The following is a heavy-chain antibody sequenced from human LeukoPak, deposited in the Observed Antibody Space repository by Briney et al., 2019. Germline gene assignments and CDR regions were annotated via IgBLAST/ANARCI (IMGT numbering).Heavy chain of an antibody. V-gene: IGHV3-30*04. Sequence: GGSLRLSCAASGFTFSSYVMHWVRQAPGKGLEWVAIISYDGSNEYYADSVKGRFTISRDNSKNTLYLQMNSLRAEDTALYYCARAIVYWFFDLWGRGTLVTVSS. CDR3: ARAIVYWFFDL. D-gene: IGHD3-22*01. CDR2: ISYDGSNE. J-gene: IGHJ2*01. CDR1: GFTFSSYV.